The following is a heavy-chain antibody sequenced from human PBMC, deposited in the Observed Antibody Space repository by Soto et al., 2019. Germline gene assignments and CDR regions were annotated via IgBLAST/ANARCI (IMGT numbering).Heavy chain of an antibody. Sequence: AGLLKPSETLSLICAVYGGSFSDYYWAWIRQPPGKGLEWIGEINHRGSTNYSPSLKSRVTISVDTSKHQFSLKLTSVTAADTAVYFCARRVTISYYMDVWGKGTTVTVSS. CDR2: INHRGST. CDR1: GGSFSDYY. D-gene: IGHD1-1*01. CDR3: ARRVTISYYMDV. J-gene: IGHJ6*03. V-gene: IGHV4-34*01.